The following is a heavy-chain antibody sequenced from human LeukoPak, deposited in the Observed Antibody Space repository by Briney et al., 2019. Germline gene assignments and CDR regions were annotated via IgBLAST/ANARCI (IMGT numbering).Heavy chain of an antibody. CDR1: GDTFTGYY. CDR2: INPNSGGT. Sequence: ASVKVSCKASGDTFTGYYMHWVRQAPGQGLDWKGWINPNSGGTNYAQKFQGRVTMTRDTSISTAYMELSRLRSDDTAVYYCARVHVLLWFGELLSYGMDVWGQGTTVTVSS. J-gene: IGHJ6*02. CDR3: ARVHVLLWFGELLSYGMDV. D-gene: IGHD3-10*01. V-gene: IGHV1-2*02.